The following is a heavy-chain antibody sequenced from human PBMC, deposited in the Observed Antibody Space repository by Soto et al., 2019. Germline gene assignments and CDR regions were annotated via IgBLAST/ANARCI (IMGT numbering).Heavy chain of an antibody. V-gene: IGHV3-23*01. Sequence: PGGSLRLSCAASGFTFSSYAMSWVRQAPGKGLEWVSAISGSGGSTYYADSVKGRFTISRDNSKNTLYLQMNSLRAEDTAVYYCARYCSSTSCYRSGYYYYGMDVWGQGTTVTVSS. CDR2: ISGSGGST. J-gene: IGHJ6*02. CDR3: ARYCSSTSCYRSGYYYYGMDV. CDR1: GFTFSSYA. D-gene: IGHD2-2*02.